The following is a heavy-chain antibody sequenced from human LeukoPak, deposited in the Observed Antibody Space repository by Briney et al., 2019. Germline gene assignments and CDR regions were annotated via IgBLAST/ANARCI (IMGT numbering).Heavy chain of an antibody. CDR1: GVAVSSESYH. CDR2: IFNSGSS. D-gene: IGHD3-16*01. J-gene: IGHJ3*02. CDR3: ARGVGGVREGFDI. Sequence: SETLSLTCTVSGVAVSSESYHWSWIRQPPGKGLEWIAYIFNSGSSNYNPSLKSRVTISVDTSKNQFSLKLTSVTAADTAQYHCARGVGGVREGFDIWGQGTMVTVSS. V-gene: IGHV4-61*01.